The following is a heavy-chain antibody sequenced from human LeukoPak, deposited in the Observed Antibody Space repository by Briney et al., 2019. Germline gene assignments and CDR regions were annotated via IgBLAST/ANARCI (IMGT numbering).Heavy chain of an antibody. CDR2: ISYIGDKM. V-gene: IGHV3-23*01. CDR1: GFTFSSYG. J-gene: IGHJ4*02. CDR3: AKRTDSDYGDC. Sequence: HPGGPLRLSCAASGFTFSSYGMHWVRQAPGKGLEWVSAISYIGDKMYYADSVKGRFTISRDNSKNTLYLQMNSLRAEDTAVYYCAKRTDSDYGDCWGQGTLVTVSS. D-gene: IGHD2/OR15-2a*01.